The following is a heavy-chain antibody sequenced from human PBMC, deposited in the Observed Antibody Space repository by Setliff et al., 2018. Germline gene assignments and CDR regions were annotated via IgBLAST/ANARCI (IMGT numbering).Heavy chain of an antibody. V-gene: IGHV3-23*03. CDR1: GFAPNSYA. CDR3: AKRRSSSWFGGMDY. D-gene: IGHD6-13*01. CDR2: IYSGGRTT. J-gene: IGHJ4*02. Sequence: GGSLRLSCAASGFAPNSYAMIWVRQAPGKGLEWVSVIYSGGRTTYYADSVEGRFTISRDSSKNTLYLQMNSLRVEDTAVYYCAKRRSSSWFGGMDYWGQGTLVTVSS.